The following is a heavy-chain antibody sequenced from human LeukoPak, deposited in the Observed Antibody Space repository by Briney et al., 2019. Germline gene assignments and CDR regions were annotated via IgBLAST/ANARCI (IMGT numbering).Heavy chain of an antibody. Sequence: PGGSLRLSCAGSGFTFSSYAMNWVRQAPGQGLEWVSGISDSGKSTYYADSVKGRFSISRDNSKNTLYLQMNSLRAEDTAVYYCAKGAGGSGRCRGQGTLVTVSS. CDR2: ISDSGKST. V-gene: IGHV3-23*01. D-gene: IGHD1-26*01. CDR3: AKGAGGSGRC. J-gene: IGHJ4*02. CDR1: GFTFSSYA.